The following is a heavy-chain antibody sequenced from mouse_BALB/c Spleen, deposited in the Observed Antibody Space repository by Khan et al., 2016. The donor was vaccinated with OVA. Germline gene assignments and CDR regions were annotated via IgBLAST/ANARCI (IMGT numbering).Heavy chain of an antibody. Sequence: EVKLQESGAELVKPGASVKLSCTASGFNIKDTYIHWVKERHEKGPEWIGRIDTANGDTIYDPKFQGKATIAADTSSNTAYLQRSSLTSEDTAVYYCATLYRSPFTYWGQGTLVTVSA. V-gene: IGHV14-3*02. CDR3: ATLYRSPFTY. CDR2: IDTANGDT. J-gene: IGHJ3*01. CDR1: GFNIKDTY. D-gene: IGHD1-1*01.